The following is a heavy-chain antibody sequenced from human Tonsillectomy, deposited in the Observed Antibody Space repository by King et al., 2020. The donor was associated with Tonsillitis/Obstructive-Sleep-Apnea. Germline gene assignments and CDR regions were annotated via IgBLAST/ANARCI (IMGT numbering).Heavy chain of an antibody. Sequence: VQLQESGPGLVKPSETLSLTCTVSGGSISSYYWSWIRQPPGKGLEWIGYIYYSGSTNYNHSLKSRVTISVDTSKNQFSLKLSSVTAADTAVYYCARGAGITIFGVVIPPGDYWGQGTLVTVSS. CDR1: GGSISSYY. V-gene: IGHV4-59*01. D-gene: IGHD3-3*01. CDR2: IYYSGST. CDR3: ARGAGITIFGVVIPPGDY. J-gene: IGHJ4*02.